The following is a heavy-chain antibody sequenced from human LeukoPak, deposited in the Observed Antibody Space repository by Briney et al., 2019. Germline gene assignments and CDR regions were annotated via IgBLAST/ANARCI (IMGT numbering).Heavy chain of an antibody. V-gene: IGHV4-39*01. CDR1: GGPISSSSYY. CDR3: ARTRIAAAGTLKYYFDY. CDR2: IYYSGST. D-gene: IGHD6-13*01. J-gene: IGHJ4*02. Sequence: SETLSLTCTVSGGPISSSSYYWGWIRQPPGKGLEWIGSIYYSGSTYYNPSLKSRVTISVDTSKNQFSLKLSSVTAADTAVYYCARTRIAAAGTLKYYFDYWGQGTLVTVSS.